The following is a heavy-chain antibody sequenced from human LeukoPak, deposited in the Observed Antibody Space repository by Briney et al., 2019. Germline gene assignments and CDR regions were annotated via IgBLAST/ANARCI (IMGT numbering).Heavy chain of an antibody. CDR2: ISYDGSDK. D-gene: IGHD2-2*01. CDR1: GFTFSSYG. Sequence: PGGSLRLYCAASGFTFSSYGMHGVRQAPGKGLEGVAAISYDGSDKYYADSVKGRFTISKDNSKNTLSLQMNSLRAEDTAVFFCAKDLRYCSGTSCYEASGMDVWGQGTTVTVSS. V-gene: IGHV3-30*18. J-gene: IGHJ6*02. CDR3: AKDLRYCSGTSCYEASGMDV.